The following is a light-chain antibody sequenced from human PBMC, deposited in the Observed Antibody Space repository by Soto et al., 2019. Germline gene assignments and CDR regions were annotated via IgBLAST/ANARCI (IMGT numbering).Light chain of an antibody. CDR3: QQYNSYRT. CDR1: QSISSW. Sequence: DIQMTQSPSTLSASVGDRVTITCRASQSISSWLAWYQQKPGKAPKILIYKASSLESGVQSRFSGSGSGTEFTLTISSLQPEEFATYDCQQYNSYRTFGQGTKVDIK. CDR2: KAS. V-gene: IGKV1-5*03. J-gene: IGKJ1*01.